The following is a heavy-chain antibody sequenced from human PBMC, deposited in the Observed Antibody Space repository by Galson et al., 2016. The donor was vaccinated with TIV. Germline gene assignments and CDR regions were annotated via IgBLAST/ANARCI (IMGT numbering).Heavy chain of an antibody. Sequence: SLRLSCAASGFTFNNYGMNRVRQAPGKGLEWVSGISGSGGITYLADSVKGRFTISRDNSKDTLYLHMNSLRAEDTAVYFCARRKNYGGDAFDLWGQGTMVTVSS. CDR3: ARRKNYGGDAFDL. V-gene: IGHV3-23*01. CDR2: ISGSGGIT. CDR1: GFTFNNYG. D-gene: IGHD4-23*01. J-gene: IGHJ3*01.